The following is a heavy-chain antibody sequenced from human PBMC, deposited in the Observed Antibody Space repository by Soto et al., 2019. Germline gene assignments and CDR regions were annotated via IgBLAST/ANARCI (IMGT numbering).Heavy chain of an antibody. CDR1: GFTFSSYG. CDR2: ISSGSDTT. V-gene: IGHV3-48*02. J-gene: IGHJ4*02. D-gene: IGHD6-13*01. Sequence: EVQLVNSGGGLVQPGGSLRLSCAASGFTFSSYGMNWVRQAPGKGLEWVSYISSGSDTTNYADSVKGRFTISRDNAKSSLYLHLNSLTDDDTAVYYCARGGAGRSDYWGQGTLVIVSS. CDR3: ARGGAGRSDY.